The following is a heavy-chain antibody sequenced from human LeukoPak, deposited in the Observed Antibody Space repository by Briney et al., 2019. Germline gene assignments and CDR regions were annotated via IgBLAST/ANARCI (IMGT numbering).Heavy chain of an antibody. V-gene: IGHV3-21*01. D-gene: IGHD3-22*01. J-gene: IGHJ4*02. CDR1: GFTFSSYS. CDR2: ISSSSSYI. Sequence: GGSLRLSCAASGFTFSSYSMNWVRQAPGKGLEWVSSISSSSSYIYYADSVKGRFTISRDNAKNSLYLQMNSLRAEGTAVYYCARSPGATYYYDSSGYYYRSVGKELDYWGQGTLVTVSS. CDR3: ARSPGATYYYDSSGYYYRSVGKELDY.